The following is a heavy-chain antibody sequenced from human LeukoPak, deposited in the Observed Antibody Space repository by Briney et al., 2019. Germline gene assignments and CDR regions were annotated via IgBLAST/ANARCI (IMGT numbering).Heavy chain of an antibody. D-gene: IGHD3-22*01. J-gene: IGHJ4*02. CDR3: ARGTDYYDSTGFDY. V-gene: IGHV3-33*01. CDR2: IWYDGSNK. Sequence: PGRSLRLSCAASGFTFSSYGMHWVRQAPGKGLEWVAVIWYDGSNKYYADSVKGRFTISRDNSKNTLYLQMNSLRAEDTAVYYCARGTDYYDSTGFDYWGQGTLVTVSS. CDR1: GFTFSSYG.